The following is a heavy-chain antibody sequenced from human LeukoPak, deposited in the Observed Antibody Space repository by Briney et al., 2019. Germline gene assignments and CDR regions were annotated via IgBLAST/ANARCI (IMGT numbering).Heavy chain of an antibody. V-gene: IGHV3-9*01. CDR2: ISWNSGSI. J-gene: IGHJ4*02. CDR1: GFTFDDYA. CDR3: AKDSPGYYDSSGYLYNDY. Sequence: PGRSLRLSCAASGFTFDDYAMHWVRQAPGKGLEWVSGISWNSGSIGYADSVKGRFTISRDNSKNTLYLQMNSLRAEDTAVYYCAKDSPGYYDSSGYLYNDYWGQGTWSPSPQ. D-gene: IGHD3-22*01.